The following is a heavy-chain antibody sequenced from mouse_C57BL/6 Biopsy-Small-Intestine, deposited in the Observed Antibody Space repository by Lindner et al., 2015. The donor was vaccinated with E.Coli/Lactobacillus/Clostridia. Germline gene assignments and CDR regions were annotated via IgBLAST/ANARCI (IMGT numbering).Heavy chain of an antibody. CDR1: GYTFTGYW. V-gene: IGHV1-9*01. CDR2: ILPESGST. CDR3: ARITTVVATPYYAMDY. D-gene: IGHD1-1*01. J-gene: IGHJ4*01. Sequence: VQLQESGAELMKPGASVKLSCKATGYTFTGYWIEWVKQRPGHGLEWIGEILPESGSTNYNEKFKGKATFTADTSSNTAYMQLSSLTTEDSAIYYCARITTVVATPYYAMDYWGQGTSVTVSS.